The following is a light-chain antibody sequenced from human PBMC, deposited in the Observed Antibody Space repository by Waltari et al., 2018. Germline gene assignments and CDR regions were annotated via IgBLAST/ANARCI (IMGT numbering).Light chain of an antibody. CDR1: SNDVGGYNS. CDR3: SSQSSNNVVL. Sequence: QSALTQPASVSGSLGQSVTIFCTGTSNDVGGYNSVSWYQEHPGQAPRVIIYDVSDRPSGISCRFSGSKSDNTASLTISGLQDEDEADYYCSSQSSNNVVLFGGGTKLTVL. CDR2: DVS. V-gene: IGLV2-14*01. J-gene: IGLJ2*01.